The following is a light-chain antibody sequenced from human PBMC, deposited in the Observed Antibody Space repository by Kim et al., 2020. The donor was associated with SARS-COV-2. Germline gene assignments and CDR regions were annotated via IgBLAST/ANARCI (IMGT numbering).Light chain of an antibody. Sequence: LTQPPSASGTPGQRVTISCSGSSSNIGSNYVYWYQQLPGTAPKLLIYRNNQRPSGVPDRFSGSKSGTSASLAISGLRSEDEADYYCAAWDDSLSGWVFGGGTKLTVL. V-gene: IGLV1-47*01. CDR1: SSNIGSNY. CDR3: AAWDDSLSGWV. CDR2: RNN. J-gene: IGLJ3*02.